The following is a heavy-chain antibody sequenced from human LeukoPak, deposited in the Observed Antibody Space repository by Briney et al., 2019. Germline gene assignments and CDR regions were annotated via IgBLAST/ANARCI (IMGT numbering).Heavy chain of an antibody. J-gene: IGHJ4*02. CDR1: GFTFSSYW. CDR2: INSDGSST. CDR3: ASPIAVAGPYYFDY. Sequence: GGSLRLSCAASGFTFSSYWMHWVRQAPGKGLVWVSRINSDGSSTNYADSVKGGFTISRDNAKNTLYLQINSLRAEDTAVYYCASPIAVAGPYYFDYWGQGTLVTVSS. V-gene: IGHV3-74*01. D-gene: IGHD6-19*01.